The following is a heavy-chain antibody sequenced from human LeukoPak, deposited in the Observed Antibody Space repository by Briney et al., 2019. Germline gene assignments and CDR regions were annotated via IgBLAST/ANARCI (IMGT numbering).Heavy chain of an antibody. Sequence: GSLRLSCAASGFTFSSYAMSWVRQAPGKGLEWVSAISGSGGSTYYADSVKGRFTISRDNSKNTLYLQMNSLRAEDTAVYYCAIYCGGDCYISQHWGQGTLVTVSS. J-gene: IGHJ1*01. CDR1: GFTFSSYA. D-gene: IGHD2-21*02. V-gene: IGHV3-23*01. CDR3: AIYCGGDCYISQH. CDR2: ISGSGGST.